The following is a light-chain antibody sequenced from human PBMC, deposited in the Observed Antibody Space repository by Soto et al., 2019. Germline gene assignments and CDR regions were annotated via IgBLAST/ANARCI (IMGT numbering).Light chain of an antibody. CDR2: TAS. V-gene: IGKV3-20*01. Sequence: EIVLTQSPGTLSLSPGERATLSCRASQSVRSTYLAWFQQKPGQAPRLLIYTASSRATGIPDRFSGSGSGTDFTLAISRLEPEDSAVYYCQQYGSAPYTFGQGTKLEIK. CDR3: QQYGSAPYT. J-gene: IGKJ2*01. CDR1: QSVRSTY.